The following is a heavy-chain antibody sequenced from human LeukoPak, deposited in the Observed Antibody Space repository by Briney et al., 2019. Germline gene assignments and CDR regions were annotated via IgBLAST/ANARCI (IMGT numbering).Heavy chain of an antibody. V-gene: IGHV1-8*01. CDR2: MNPNSSNT. CDR1: RYTFTSYD. CDR3: ARGECGGSCYSRTYYYYGMDV. J-gene: IGHJ6*02. Sequence: GASVKVSCKASRYTFTSYDINWVRQATGQGLEWMGWMNPNSSNTGYAQKFQGRVTMTRNTSISTAYMELSSLRSEDTAVYYCARGECGGSCYSRTYYYYGMDVWGQGTTVTVSS. D-gene: IGHD2-15*01.